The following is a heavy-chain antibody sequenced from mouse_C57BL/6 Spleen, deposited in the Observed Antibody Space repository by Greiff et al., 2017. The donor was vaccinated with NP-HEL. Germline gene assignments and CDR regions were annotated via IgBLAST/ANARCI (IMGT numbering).Heavy chain of an antibody. J-gene: IGHJ3*01. CDR2: INPNNGGT. CDR3: ARSYDGFAWFAY. CDR1: GYTFTDYY. Sequence: EVQLQQSGPELVKPGASVKISCKASGYTFTDYYMNWVKQSPGKSLEWIGDINPNNGGTSYNQKFKGKATLTVDKSSSTAYMELRSLTSEDSAVYYCARSYDGFAWFAYWGQGTLVTVSA. D-gene: IGHD2-3*01. V-gene: IGHV1-26*01.